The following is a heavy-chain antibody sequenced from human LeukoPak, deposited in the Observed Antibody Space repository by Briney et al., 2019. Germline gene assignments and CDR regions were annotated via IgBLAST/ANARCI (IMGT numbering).Heavy chain of an antibody. D-gene: IGHD3-22*01. CDR3: AKAGITMIVVVFDY. V-gene: IGHV3-23*01. CDR2: ISGSGGGT. Sequence: GASLRLSCAASGFTFSSYAMSWVCQAPGKGLEWVSAISGSGGGTYYADSVKGRFTISRDNSKNTLYLQMNSLRAEDTAVYYRAKAGITMIVVVFDYWGQGTLVTVSS. J-gene: IGHJ4*02. CDR1: GFTFSSYA.